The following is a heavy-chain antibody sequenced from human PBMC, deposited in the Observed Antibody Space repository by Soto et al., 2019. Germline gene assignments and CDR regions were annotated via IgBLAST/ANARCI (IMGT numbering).Heavy chain of an antibody. V-gene: IGHV1-2*02. CDR1: GYTFTAYH. D-gene: IGHD3-10*02. CDR3: ARNMDYYYGRGSGNGHGV. J-gene: IGHJ6*02. CDR2: INPKFGDT. Sequence: QVRLVQSGAEVKEPGDSVRVSCEASGYTFTAYHIHWVRQAPGQGLEWMGWINPKFGDTGYAQDFQGRASMTSDMPISTVYMELSRLTSDDTAIYYCARNMDYYYGRGSGNGHGVWGQGTTVTVFS.